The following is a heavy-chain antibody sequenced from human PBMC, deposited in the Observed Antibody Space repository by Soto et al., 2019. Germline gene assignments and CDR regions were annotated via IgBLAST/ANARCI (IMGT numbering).Heavy chain of an antibody. J-gene: IGHJ6*02. CDR2: IYYSGST. Sequence: PSETLSLTCTVSGSSISSSSYYWGWIRQPPEKGLEWIGSIYYSGSTYYNPSLKSRVTISVDTSKNQFSLKLSSVTAADTAVYYCARRLGVGNWNYYLWDYYYYGMDVWGQGTTVNVSS. D-gene: IGHD1-7*01. V-gene: IGHV4-39*01. CDR3: ARRLGVGNWNYYLWDYYYYGMDV. CDR1: GSSISSSSYY.